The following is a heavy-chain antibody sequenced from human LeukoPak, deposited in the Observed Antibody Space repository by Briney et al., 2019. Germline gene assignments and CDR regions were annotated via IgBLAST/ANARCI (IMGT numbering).Heavy chain of an antibody. V-gene: IGHV3-7*01. CDR3: ARGLPYYYMDV. J-gene: IGHJ6*03. Sequence: GGSLRLSCAASGFTFNSYWMSWVRQAPGKGLEWVANIKQDGSEKYYVDSVKGRFTISRDNAKNSLYLQMNSLRAEDTAVYYCARGLPYYYMDVWGKGTTVTVSS. D-gene: IGHD3-16*01. CDR2: IKQDGSEK. CDR1: GFTFNSYW.